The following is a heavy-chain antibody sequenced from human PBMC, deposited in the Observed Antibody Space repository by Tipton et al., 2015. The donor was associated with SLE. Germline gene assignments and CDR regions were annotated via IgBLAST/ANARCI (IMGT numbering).Heavy chain of an antibody. CDR3: ARDRLDSGSYWGYFYHYYGMDV. D-gene: IGHD1-26*01. Sequence: LVQSGAEVKKPGASVKVSCKASGYTFTNYAMHWVRQAPGQRLEWMGWINTGNGNTKYSQKFQGRVTITRDTSASTAYMELSSLRSEDTAVYYCARDRLDSGSYWGYFYHYYGMDVWGQGTTVTVSS. CDR1: GYTFTNYA. CDR2: INTGNGNT. V-gene: IGHV1-3*04. J-gene: IGHJ6*02.